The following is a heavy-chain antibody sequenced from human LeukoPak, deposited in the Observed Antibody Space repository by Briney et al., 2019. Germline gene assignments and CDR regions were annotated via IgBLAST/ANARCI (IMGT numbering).Heavy chain of an antibody. CDR3: AKDKFDGSGSYYFDY. CDR2: ISWNGGCT. V-gene: IGHV3-43D*03. Sequence: GGSLRLSCAASGFTFDDYAMNWVRQAPGKGLEWVSPISWNGGCTYYADSVKGRFTISRDNSKNSLYLQMNSLRAEDTALYYCAKDKFDGSGSYYFDYWGEGTLGTVSS. CDR1: GFTFDDYA. J-gene: IGHJ4*02. D-gene: IGHD3-10*01.